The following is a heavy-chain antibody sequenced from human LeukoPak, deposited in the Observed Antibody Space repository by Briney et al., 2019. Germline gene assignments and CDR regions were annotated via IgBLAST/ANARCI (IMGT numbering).Heavy chain of an antibody. V-gene: IGHV3-30*04. CDR1: GFTFSSYA. CDR2: ISYDGSNK. CDR3: AMSGGSCYECYYYGMDV. D-gene: IGHD2-15*01. J-gene: IGHJ6*02. Sequence: PGRSLRLSCAASGFTFSSYAMHWVRQAPGKGLGWVAVISYDGSNKYYADSVKGRFTISRDNSKNTLYLQMNSLRAEDTAVYYCAMSGGSCYECYYYGMDVWGQGTTVTVSS.